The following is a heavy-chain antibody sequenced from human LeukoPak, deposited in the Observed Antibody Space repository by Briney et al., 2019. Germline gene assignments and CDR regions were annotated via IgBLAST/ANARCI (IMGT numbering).Heavy chain of an antibody. Sequence: GGSLRLSCAASGFTFSSYWMSLVRQAPGKGLEWVANIKQDGSEKYYVDSVKGRFTISRDNAKNSLYLQMNSLRAEDTAVYYCARDPSLKVDIVAPRGYWGQGTLVTVSS. D-gene: IGHD5-12*01. J-gene: IGHJ4*02. V-gene: IGHV3-7*01. CDR3: ARDPSLKVDIVAPRGY. CDR2: IKQDGSEK. CDR1: GFTFSSYW.